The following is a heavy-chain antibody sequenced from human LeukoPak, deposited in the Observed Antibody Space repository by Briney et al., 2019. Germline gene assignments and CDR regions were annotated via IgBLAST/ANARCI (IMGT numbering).Heavy chain of an antibody. D-gene: IGHD6-19*01. CDR2: IYYSGST. Sequence: TSETLSLTCTVSGGSISSYYWSWIRQPPGKGLEWIGYIYYSGSTNYNPSLKGRVTISVDTSKNQFSLKLSSVTAADTAVCYCARSGDIAVAGFDYWGQGTLVTVSS. CDR1: GGSISSYY. V-gene: IGHV4-59*01. CDR3: ARSGDIAVAGFDY. J-gene: IGHJ4*02.